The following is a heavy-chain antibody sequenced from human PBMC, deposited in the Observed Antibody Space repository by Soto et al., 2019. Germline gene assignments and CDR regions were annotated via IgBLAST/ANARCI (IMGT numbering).Heavy chain of an antibody. CDR3: AKTQSATDSSGMYGMDV. D-gene: IGHD6-19*01. J-gene: IGHJ6*02. V-gene: IGHV3-23*01. CDR1: GFTFSSYA. Sequence: EVQLLESGGGLVQPGGSLRLSCAASGFTFSSYAMSWVRQAPGKGLEWVSAISGSGANTYYADSAKGRFTISRDNSKNTLHLQMNSLRAEDTAVYYCAKTQSATDSSGMYGMDVWGQGTTVTVS. CDR2: ISGSGANT.